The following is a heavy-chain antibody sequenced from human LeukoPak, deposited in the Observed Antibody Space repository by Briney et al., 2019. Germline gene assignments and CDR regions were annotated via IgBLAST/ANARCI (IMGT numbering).Heavy chain of an antibody. CDR2: ISAYNGNT. J-gene: IGHJ2*01. D-gene: IGHD5-24*01. CDR1: GGTFSSYA. V-gene: IGHV1-18*01. CDR3: AREMATTGDHWYFDL. Sequence: GASVKVSCKASGGTFSSYAISWVRQAPGQGLEWMGWISAYNGNTNYAQKLQGRVTMTTDTSTSTAYMELRSLRSDDTAVYYCAREMATTGDHWYFDLWGRGTLVTVSS.